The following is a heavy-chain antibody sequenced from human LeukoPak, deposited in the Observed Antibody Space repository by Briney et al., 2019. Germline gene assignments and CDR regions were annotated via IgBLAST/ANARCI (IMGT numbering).Heavy chain of an antibody. CDR1: GFTVSSNY. CDR2: INSGWNT. D-gene: IGHD6-6*01. CDR3: ARDPSNPTAFDY. J-gene: IGHJ4*02. V-gene: IGHV3-66*02. Sequence: GGSLRLSCAVSGFTVSSNYMSWVRQAPGQGLEWVSFINSGWNTHYSDSVKGRFTISRDNSKNTLYLQMNSLTGEDTAVYYCARDPSNPTAFDYWGQGTLVTVSS.